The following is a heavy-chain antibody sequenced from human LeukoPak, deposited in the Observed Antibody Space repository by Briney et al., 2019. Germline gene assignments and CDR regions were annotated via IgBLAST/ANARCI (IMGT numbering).Heavy chain of an antibody. CDR2: INAGNGNT. V-gene: IGHV1-3*03. CDR1: GYTFTSYG. CDR3: ARERISIDSSGYYAGNNWFDP. Sequence: GASVKVSCKASGYTFTSYGISWVRQAPGQGLEWMGWINAGNGNTKYSQEFQGRVTITRDTSASTAYMELSSLRSEDMAVYYCARERISIDSSGYYAGNNWFDPWGQGTLVTVSS. D-gene: IGHD3-22*01. J-gene: IGHJ5*02.